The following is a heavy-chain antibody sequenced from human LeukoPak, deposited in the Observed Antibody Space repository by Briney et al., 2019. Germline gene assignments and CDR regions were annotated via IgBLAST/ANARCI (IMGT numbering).Heavy chain of an antibody. CDR2: SSWISGSI. D-gene: IGHD1-26*01. J-gene: IGHJ3*02. CDR3: AKAASRLGATHDAFDI. CDR1: GFTFDDYG. V-gene: IGHV3-9*01. Sequence: GRSLRLSCAAAGFTFDDYGMHWVRQAPGKGLEWGSGSSWISGSIAYADSAKGRFTISRDNAKNSLYLQLNSLRADDTALYYCAKAASRLGATHDAFDIWGQGTMVTVSS.